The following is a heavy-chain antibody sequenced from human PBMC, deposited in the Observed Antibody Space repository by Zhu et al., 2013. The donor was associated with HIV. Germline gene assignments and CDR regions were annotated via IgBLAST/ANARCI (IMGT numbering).Heavy chain of an antibody. CDR3: ARAPRYCSGGSCYYWFDP. Sequence: QVQLQESGPGLVKPSETLSLTCTVSGGSISSSSYYWGWIRQPPGKGLEWIGSIYYSGSTYYNPSLKSRVTISVDTSKNQFSLKLSSVTAADTAVYYCARAPRYCSGGSCYYWFDPWGQGTLVTVSS. CDR1: GGSISSSSYY. V-gene: IGHV4-39*07. CDR2: IYYSGST. J-gene: IGHJ5*02. D-gene: IGHD2-15*01.